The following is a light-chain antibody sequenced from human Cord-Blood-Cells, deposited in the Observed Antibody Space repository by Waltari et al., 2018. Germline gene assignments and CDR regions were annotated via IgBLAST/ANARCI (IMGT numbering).Light chain of an antibody. CDR1: SSDVGGYNY. CDR2: DVS. CDR3: CSYAGSYTLV. V-gene: IGLV2-11*01. Sequence: QSALTQPRSVSGSPGQSVTISCTGTSSDVGGYNYVSWYQQHPGKAPKLMIYDVSKRPSGVPDRFSGSKSGNTVALTISGLQAEDEADYCCCSYAGSYTLVFGGGTKLTVL. J-gene: IGLJ2*01.